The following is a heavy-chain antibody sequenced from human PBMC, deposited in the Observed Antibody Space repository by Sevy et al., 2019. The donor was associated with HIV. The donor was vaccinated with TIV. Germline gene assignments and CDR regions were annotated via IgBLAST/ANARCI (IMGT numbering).Heavy chain of an antibody. CDR2: IWYDGSSK. V-gene: IGHV3-33*01. D-gene: IGHD3-22*01. Sequence: GGSLRLSCAASGFTFSSYGMHWVRQAPGKGLEWVALIWYDGSSKYYADSVKVRFTLSRDNSKNTLYLQMNSLRAEDTAVHYCTRGANYYDSSGSQPNFDYWGQGTLVTVSS. J-gene: IGHJ4*02. CDR1: GFTFSSYG. CDR3: TRGANYYDSSGSQPNFDY.